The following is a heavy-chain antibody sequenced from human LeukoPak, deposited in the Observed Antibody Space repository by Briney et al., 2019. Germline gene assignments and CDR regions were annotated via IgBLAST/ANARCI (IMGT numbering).Heavy chain of an antibody. CDR2: INSDGSSI. J-gene: IGHJ4*02. CDR3: VRGPGDPIVVAGIDY. V-gene: IGHV3-74*01. D-gene: IGHD6-19*01. Sequence: PGGSLRLSCAASGFTFSSYWMNLVRQAPGKGLVWVSRINSDGSSISYADSVKGRFAISRDNAKSTVYLQMNSLRDEDTAFCYCVRGPGDPIVVAGIDYWGQGTLVTVSS. CDR1: GFTFSSYW.